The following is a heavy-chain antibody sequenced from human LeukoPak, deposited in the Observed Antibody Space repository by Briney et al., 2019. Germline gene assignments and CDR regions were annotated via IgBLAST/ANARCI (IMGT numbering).Heavy chain of an antibody. CDR1: GFIFSSYG. Sequence: PGGSLRLSCAASGFIFSSYGMHWVRQAPGKGLEWVAFIRYDGSDKYYADSVKGRFTISRDNSKNTLYLQMNSLRAEDSAVYYCARSGFSLSIVVGPYCRHWGQGTLVTVSS. V-gene: IGHV3-30*02. CDR2: IRYDGSDK. D-gene: IGHD3-22*01. CDR3: ARSGFSLSIVVGPYCRH. J-gene: IGHJ4*02.